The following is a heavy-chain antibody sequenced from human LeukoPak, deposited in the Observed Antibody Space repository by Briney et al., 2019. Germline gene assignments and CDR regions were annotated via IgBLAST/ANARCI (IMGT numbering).Heavy chain of an antibody. J-gene: IGHJ4*02. V-gene: IGHV3-23*01. CDR1: GFTFSSYG. CDR3: ARDDRWLQFNN. CDR2: ISGSGGST. Sequence: PGGSLRLSCAASGFTFSSYGMSWVRQAPGKRLEWVSAISGSGGSTYYADSVKGRFTISRDNSKNTLYLQMNSLRAEDTAVYFCARDDRWLQFNNWGQGTLVTVSS. D-gene: IGHD5-24*01.